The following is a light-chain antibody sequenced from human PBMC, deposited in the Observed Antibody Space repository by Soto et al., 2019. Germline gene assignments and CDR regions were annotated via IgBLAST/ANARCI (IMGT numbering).Light chain of an antibody. CDR1: SSNIGAGYD. CDR3: QSHDSSLSGPRV. J-gene: IGLJ1*01. CDR2: GNS. V-gene: IGLV1-40*01. Sequence: QAVVTQPPSVSGAPGQRVTISCTGSSSNIGAGYDVHWYQQLPGTAPKLLIYGNSNRPSGVPDRFSGSKSGTSASLAITGLQAEDEADYYCQSHDSSLSGPRVFGTGTKLTVL.